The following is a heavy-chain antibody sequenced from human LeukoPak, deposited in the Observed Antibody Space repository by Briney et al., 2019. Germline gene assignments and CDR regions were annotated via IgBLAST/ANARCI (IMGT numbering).Heavy chain of an antibody. Sequence: GGSLRLSCAASGFTLSSYSMHWVRQAPGKGLEWVSYLSSSSSVIYHADSVKGRFTISRDNAKDSLYLQMNSLRTEDTAVYYCVRDGSSWGNFDYWGQGTLVSVSS. CDR3: VRDGSSWGNFDY. CDR2: LSSSSSVI. J-gene: IGHJ4*02. V-gene: IGHV3-48*01. CDR1: GFTLSSYS. D-gene: IGHD7-27*01.